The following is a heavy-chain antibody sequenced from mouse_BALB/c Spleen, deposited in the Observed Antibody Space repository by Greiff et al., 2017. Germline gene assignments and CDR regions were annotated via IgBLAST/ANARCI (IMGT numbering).Heavy chain of an antibody. V-gene: IGHV1-69*02. CDR2: IYPSDSYT. Sequence: QLQQPGAELVRPGASVKLSCKASGYTFTSYWINWVKQRPGQGLEWIGNIYPSDSYTNYNQKFKDKATLTVDKSSSTAYMQLSSPTSEDSAVYYCTREGWFAYWGQGTLVTVSA. CDR1: GYTFTSYW. J-gene: IGHJ3*01. CDR3: TREGWFAY.